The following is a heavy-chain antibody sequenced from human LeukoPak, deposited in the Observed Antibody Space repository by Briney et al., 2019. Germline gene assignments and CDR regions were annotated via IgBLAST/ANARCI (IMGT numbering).Heavy chain of an antibody. J-gene: IGHJ5*02. Sequence: ASVKVSCKASGYTFTGYYMHWVRQAPGQGLEWMGWINPNSGGTNYAQKFQGRVTMTRDTSISTAYMELSRLRSDDTAVYYCAREASRGYCSGGRCQYNWFDPGGQGSLVTASS. CDR1: GYTFTGYY. CDR3: AREASRGYCSGGRCQYNWFDP. D-gene: IGHD2-15*01. V-gene: IGHV1-2*02. CDR2: INPNSGGT.